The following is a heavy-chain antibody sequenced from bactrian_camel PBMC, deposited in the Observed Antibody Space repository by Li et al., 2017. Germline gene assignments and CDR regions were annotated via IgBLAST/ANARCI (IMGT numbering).Heavy chain of an antibody. D-gene: IGHD6*01. V-gene: IGHV3S53*01. J-gene: IGHJ4*01. CDR3: AKHGGWYGLWKWEYDY. CDR2: IDRHGTT. CDR1: GYTVCVYI. Sequence: HVQLVESGGGSVQPGGSLRLSCALSGYTVCVYIMSWYRQLPGKEREFVSSIDRHGTTTYAGSVKGRFTISKDNAENTLYLQLNNLKTEDTAMYYCAKHGGWYGLWKWEYDYWGQGTQVTVS.